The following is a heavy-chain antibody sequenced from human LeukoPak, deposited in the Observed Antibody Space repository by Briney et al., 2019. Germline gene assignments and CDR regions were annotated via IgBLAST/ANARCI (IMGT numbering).Heavy chain of an antibody. D-gene: IGHD5-18*01. CDR1: GYTFTSYD. CDR3: ARGVGYSYGYSYYYGMDV. V-gene: IGHV1-8*01. Sequence: ASVKVSCKASGYTFTSYDINWVRQATGQGLEWMGWMNPNSGNTGYAQKFQGRVTMTRNTSISTACMELSSLRSEDTAVYYCARGVGYSYGYSYYYGMDVWGQGTTVTVSS. J-gene: IGHJ6*02. CDR2: MNPNSGNT.